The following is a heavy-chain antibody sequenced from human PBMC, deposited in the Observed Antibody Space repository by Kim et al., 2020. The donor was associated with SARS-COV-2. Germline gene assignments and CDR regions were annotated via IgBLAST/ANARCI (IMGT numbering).Heavy chain of an antibody. CDR1: GGTFSSYA. CDR3: ARGARWIEYCSGGSCYETLDY. D-gene: IGHD2-15*01. CDR2: IIPIFGTA. J-gene: IGHJ4*02. Sequence: SVKVSYKASGGTFSSYAISWVRQAPGQGLEWMGGIIPIFGTANYAQKFQGRVTITADESTSTAYMELSSLRSEDTAVYYCARGARWIEYCSGGSCYETLDYWGQGTLVTVSS. V-gene: IGHV1-69*13.